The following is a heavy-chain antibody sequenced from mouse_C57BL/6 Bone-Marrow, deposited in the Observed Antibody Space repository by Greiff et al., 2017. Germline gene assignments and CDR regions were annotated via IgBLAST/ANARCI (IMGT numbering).Heavy chain of an antibody. CDR3: ARVLEEDYAMDY. Sequence: ESGPGLVKPSQSLSLTCSVTGYSITSGYYWNWIRQFPGNKLEWMGYISYDGSNNYNPSLKNRISITRDTSKNQFFLKLNSVTTEDTATYYCARVLEEDYAMDYWGQGTSVTVSS. CDR1: GYSITSGYY. J-gene: IGHJ4*01. CDR2: ISYDGSN. V-gene: IGHV3-6*01.